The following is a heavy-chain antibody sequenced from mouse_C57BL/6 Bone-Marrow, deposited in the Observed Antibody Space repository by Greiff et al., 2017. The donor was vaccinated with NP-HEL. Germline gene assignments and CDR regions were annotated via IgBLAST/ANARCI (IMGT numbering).Heavy chain of an antibody. CDR2: IWSGGST. V-gene: IGHV2-2*01. J-gene: IGHJ4*01. CDR3: ASDLLWYYAMDY. D-gene: IGHD2-1*01. Sequence: VQLQESGPGLVQPSQSLSITCTVSGFSLTSYGVHWVRQSPGKGLEWLGVIWSGGSTDYNAAFISRLSISKDNSKSQVFFKMNSLQADDTAIYYCASDLLWYYAMDYWGQGTSVTVSS. CDR1: GFSLTSYG.